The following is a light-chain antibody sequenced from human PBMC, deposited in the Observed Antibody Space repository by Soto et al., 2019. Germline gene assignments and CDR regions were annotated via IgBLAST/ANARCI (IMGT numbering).Light chain of an antibody. J-gene: IGKJ2*03. Sequence: IVTTQSPDSLAVSLGERATINCKSSESVFYSSSNKNYLAWFQQHPGQPPKLLISWASSRESGVPDRFSGSGSETDFTLTISRLQAEDVAMYFCHQYRSIPYSFGQGTKLEIK. CDR1: ESVFYSSSNKNY. CDR2: WAS. CDR3: HQYRSIPYS. V-gene: IGKV4-1*01.